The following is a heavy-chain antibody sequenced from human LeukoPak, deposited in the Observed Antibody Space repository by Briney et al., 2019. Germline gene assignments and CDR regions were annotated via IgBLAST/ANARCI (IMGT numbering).Heavy chain of an antibody. Sequence: GGSLRLSCAASGFTFGPYTINWVRQAPGKGLEWVSYISSSSDTIYYADSVKGRFTISRDNAKNSLYLQMNSPRAEDTAVYYCASGMRVGPNIWGQGTLVTVSS. CDR1: GFTFGPYT. D-gene: IGHD1-26*01. V-gene: IGHV3-48*04. CDR3: ASGMRVGPNI. CDR2: ISSSSDTI. J-gene: IGHJ4*02.